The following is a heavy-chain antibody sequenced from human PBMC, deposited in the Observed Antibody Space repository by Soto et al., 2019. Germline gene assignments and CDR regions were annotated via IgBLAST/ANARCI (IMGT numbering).Heavy chain of an antibody. CDR2: ITGGGGRT. Sequence: GGALRLSCAASGFTFTNYAMNWVRQAPGKGLEWVSTITGGGGRTNYADSVKGRFTISRDNSKNTLYLQMHSLRAEDTAVYYCAKQPASIRTFGYWGQGALVTVSS. J-gene: IGHJ4*02. CDR1: GFTFTNYA. D-gene: IGHD2-2*01. CDR3: AKQPASIRTFGY. V-gene: IGHV3-23*01.